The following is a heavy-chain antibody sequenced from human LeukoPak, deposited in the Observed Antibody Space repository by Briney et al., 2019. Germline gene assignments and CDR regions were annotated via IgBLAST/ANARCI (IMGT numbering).Heavy chain of an antibody. CDR3: ARAYNGVSATDY. D-gene: IGHD1-14*01. V-gene: IGHV1-2*02. Sequence: ASVKVSCKASGYTFTGYYMHWVRQAPGQGLEWMGWINPNSGGTNYAQKFQGRVTMTRDTSISTAYMELSRMRSDDTAVYYCARAYNGVSATDYWGQGTLVTVSS. J-gene: IGHJ4*02. CDR1: GYTFTGYY. CDR2: INPNSGGT.